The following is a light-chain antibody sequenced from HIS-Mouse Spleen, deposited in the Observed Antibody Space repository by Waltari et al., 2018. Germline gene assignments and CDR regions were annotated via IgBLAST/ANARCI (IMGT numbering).Light chain of an antibody. Sequence: QSALTQPRSVSGSPGQSVPISFPGTSRDVGGYNYVPWYPQHPCKAPQLMMYDVSKRPSGVPDRFSGSKSGNTASLTISGLQAEDEADYYCCSYAGSYTLVFGGGTKLTVL. CDR1: SRDVGGYNY. CDR3: CSYAGSYTLV. CDR2: DVS. J-gene: IGLJ2*01. V-gene: IGLV2-11*01.